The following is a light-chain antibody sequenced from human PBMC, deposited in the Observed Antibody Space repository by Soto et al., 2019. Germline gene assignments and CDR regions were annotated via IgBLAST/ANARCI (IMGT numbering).Light chain of an antibody. J-gene: IGKJ4*01. CDR1: QGITTY. V-gene: IGKV1-27*01. CDR2: AAS. CDR3: QKYNSVPLT. Sequence: DIQMTQSPSSLSASVGDRVTITCRASQGITTYLAWYQQKPGKVHKLLIYAASTLQSGVTSRFSGSGSGTDFTLTISSLQPDDVATYYCQKYNSVPLTFGGGTKVEIK.